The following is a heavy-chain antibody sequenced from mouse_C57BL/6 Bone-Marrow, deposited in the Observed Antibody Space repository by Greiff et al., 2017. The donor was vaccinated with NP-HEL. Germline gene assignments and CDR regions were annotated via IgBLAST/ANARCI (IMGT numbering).Heavy chain of an antibody. D-gene: IGHD1-1*01. CDR2: IYPGSGST. V-gene: IGHV1-55*01. J-gene: IGHJ2*01. CDR3: ARRDDYGSSYPYYFDY. CDR1: GYTFTSYW. Sequence: VQLHQPGAELVKPGASVKMSCKASGYTFTSYWITWVKQRPGQGLEWIGDIYPGSGSTNYNEKFKSKATLTVDTSSSTAYMQLSSLTSEDSAVYYGARRDDYGSSYPYYFDYWGQGTTLTVSS.